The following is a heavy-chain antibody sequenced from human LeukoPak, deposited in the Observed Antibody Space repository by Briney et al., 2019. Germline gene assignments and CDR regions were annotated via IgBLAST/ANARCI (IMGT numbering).Heavy chain of an antibody. V-gene: IGHV4-39*07. CDR3: ARDDSSSTNWFDP. CDR2: THYSGNT. D-gene: IGHD6-13*01. CDR1: GDSVSSTNYY. J-gene: IGHJ5*02. Sequence: SETLSLTCVVSGDSVSSTNYYWGWIRQPPGKGLEWIGTTHYSGNTYYNPSLKSRVTISLDTSKNQFSLRLNSVTAADTAVYYCARDDSSSTNWFDPWGQGTLVTVSS.